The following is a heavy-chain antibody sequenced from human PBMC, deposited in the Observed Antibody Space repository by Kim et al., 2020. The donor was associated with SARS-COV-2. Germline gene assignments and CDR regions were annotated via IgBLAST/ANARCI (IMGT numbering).Heavy chain of an antibody. D-gene: IGHD2-2*01. CDR1: GGSISSYY. Sequence: SETLSLTCTVSGGSISSYYWSWIRQPPGKGLEWIGYIYYSGSTNYNPSLKSRVTISVDTSKNQFSLKLSSVTAADTAVYYCARGQHCSSTSCYPNAFDIWGQGTMVTVSS. CDR3: ARGQHCSSTSCYPNAFDI. CDR2: IYYSGST. J-gene: IGHJ3*02. V-gene: IGHV4-59*13.